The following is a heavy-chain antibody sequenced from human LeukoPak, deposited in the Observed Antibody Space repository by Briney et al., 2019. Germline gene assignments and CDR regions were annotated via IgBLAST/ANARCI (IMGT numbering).Heavy chain of an antibody. Sequence: ASVKVSWKASGYSFIDYYMHWVRQAPGQGPEGLGWITPYCGGTDYAQKFQDRVTMTSHTATSTAYMTLSRVRPGDTAVYYCVRERRHYYDSSGYYFFDYWGQGTLVTVSS. CDR3: VRERRHYYDSSGYYFFDY. J-gene: IGHJ4*02. CDR1: GYSFIDYY. V-gene: IGHV1-2*02. CDR2: ITPYCGGT. D-gene: IGHD3-22*01.